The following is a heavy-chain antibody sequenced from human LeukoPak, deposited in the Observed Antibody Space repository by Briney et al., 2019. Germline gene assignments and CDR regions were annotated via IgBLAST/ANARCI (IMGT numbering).Heavy chain of an antibody. Sequence: PSETLSLTCTVSGSSISSGYYWGWIRQPPGKGLEWIGTVHYSRGTYYNPSLKSRASISVDTSRNQFSLKLSSVTAADTAVYYCARGTFIAVAGTLDYWGQGTLVTVSS. V-gene: IGHV4-38-2*02. J-gene: IGHJ4*02. CDR3: ARGTFIAVAGTLDY. CDR2: VHYSRGT. D-gene: IGHD6-19*01. CDR1: GSSISSGYY.